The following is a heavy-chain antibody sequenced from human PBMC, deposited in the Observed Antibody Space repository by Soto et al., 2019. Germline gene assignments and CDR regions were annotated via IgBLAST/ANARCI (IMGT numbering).Heavy chain of an antibody. Sequence: QVQLVESGGGMVQPGRSLRLSCAASGFTFSSYGMHWVRQAPGKGLEWVTVISYDGSNKYYADSVKGRFTISRDNFKNTRFLQMNSLRAEDTAVYYCAKDFEAVVAYYGMDVWGQGTTVTVSS. J-gene: IGHJ6*02. D-gene: IGHD3-22*01. V-gene: IGHV3-30*18. CDR3: AKDFEAVVAYYGMDV. CDR1: GFTFSSYG. CDR2: ISYDGSNK.